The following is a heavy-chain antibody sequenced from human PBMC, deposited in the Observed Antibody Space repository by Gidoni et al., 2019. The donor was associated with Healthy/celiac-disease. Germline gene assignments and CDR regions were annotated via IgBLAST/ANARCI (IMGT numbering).Heavy chain of an antibody. CDR1: GGSLRSSNW. J-gene: IGHJ2*01. CDR2: IYHSGST. Sequence: QAQLQESGPGLVKPSWTLSLTCAVSGGSLRSSNWWRWVRQPPGKGLEWIGDIYHSGSTNYNPSLKSRVTIPVDKYKHQFSLKLSSVTAAETAVYYCARDLKTSGMTVEWYFDLWGRGTLVTVSS. D-gene: IGHD2-21*02. CDR3: ARDLKTSGMTVEWYFDL. V-gene: IGHV4-4*02.